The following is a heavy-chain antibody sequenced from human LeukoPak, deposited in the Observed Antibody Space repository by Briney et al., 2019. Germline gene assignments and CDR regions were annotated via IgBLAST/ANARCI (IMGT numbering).Heavy chain of an antibody. V-gene: IGHV3-30*02. D-gene: IGHD1-26*01. CDR3: AKGFGSYYSSGVFMAY. CDR2: IRYDGSNK. Sequence: GGSLRLSCAASGFTFSSYGMHWVRQAPGKGLEWVAFIRYDGSNKYYADSVKGRFTISRDNSKKTLYLQMNSLRAEDTAVYHCAKGFGSYYSSGVFMAYWGQGTLVTVSS. J-gene: IGHJ4*02. CDR1: GFTFSSYG.